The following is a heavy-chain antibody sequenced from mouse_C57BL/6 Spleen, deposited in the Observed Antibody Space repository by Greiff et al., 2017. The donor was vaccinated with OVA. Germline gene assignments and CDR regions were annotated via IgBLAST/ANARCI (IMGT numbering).Heavy chain of an antibody. CDR3: ARREYYYGSSPWFAY. J-gene: IGHJ3*01. V-gene: IGHV1-80*01. Sequence: QVQLQQSGAELVKPGASVKISCKASGYAFSSYWMNWVKQRPGTGLEWIGQIYPGDGDTNYNGKFKGKATLTADKSSSTAYMQLSSLTSEDSAVYFCARREYYYGSSPWFAYWGQGTLVTVSA. CDR2: IYPGDGDT. CDR1: GYAFSSYW. D-gene: IGHD1-1*01.